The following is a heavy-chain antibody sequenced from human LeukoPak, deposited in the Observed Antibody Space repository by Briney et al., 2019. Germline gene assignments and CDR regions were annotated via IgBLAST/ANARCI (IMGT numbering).Heavy chain of an antibody. V-gene: IGHV4-34*01. CDR3: ARGIPSQYYYGSGSLFDY. J-gene: IGHJ4*02. D-gene: IGHD3-10*01. CDR2: INHSGST. CDR1: GGSFSGYY. Sequence: KPSETLSLTCAVYGGSFSGYYWSWIRQPPGKGLEWIGEINHSGSTNYNPSLKSRVTISVDTSKNQFPLKLSSVTAADTAVYYCARGIPSQYYYGSGSLFDYWGQGTLVTVSS.